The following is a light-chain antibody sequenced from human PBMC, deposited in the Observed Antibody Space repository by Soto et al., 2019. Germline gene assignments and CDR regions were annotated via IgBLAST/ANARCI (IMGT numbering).Light chain of an antibody. J-gene: IGKJ1*01. CDR1: QNINSN. Sequence: EIVMTQSPATLSVSPGERATLSCRASQNINSNLTWYQHKPGQAPRLLIYGASTRATGIPARFSGSGSGTEFTLTISSLQSEDFATYYCQHYNSYSEAFGQGTKVELK. V-gene: IGKV3-15*01. CDR3: QHYNSYSEA. CDR2: GAS.